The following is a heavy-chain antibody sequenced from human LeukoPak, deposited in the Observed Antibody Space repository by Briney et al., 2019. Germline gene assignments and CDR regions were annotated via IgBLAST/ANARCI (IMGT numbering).Heavy chain of an antibody. Sequence: GGSLRLSCAASGFTFSTYAVNWVRQAPGKGLEWVSAITGSGGATYYADSVKGRFTISRDNSKNTLYLQMSSLRAEDTAVYYCARGRGYSGYFDYWGQGTLVTVSS. CDR3: ARGRGYSGYFDY. D-gene: IGHD5-12*01. CDR2: ITGSGGAT. J-gene: IGHJ4*02. CDR1: GFTFSTYA. V-gene: IGHV3-23*01.